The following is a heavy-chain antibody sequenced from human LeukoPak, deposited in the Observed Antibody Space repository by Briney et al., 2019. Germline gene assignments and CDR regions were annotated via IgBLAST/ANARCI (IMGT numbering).Heavy chain of an antibody. CDR2: IYYSGST. J-gene: IGHJ5*02. Sequence: SETLPLTCTVSGGSISSYYWSWIRQPPGKGLEWIGYIYYSGSTDYNPSLKSRVTISVDTSKNQFSLKLSSVTAADTAVYYCARGGYFNWFDPWGQGTLVTVSS. D-gene: IGHD3-22*01. V-gene: IGHV4-59*01. CDR3: ARGGYFNWFDP. CDR1: GGSISSYY.